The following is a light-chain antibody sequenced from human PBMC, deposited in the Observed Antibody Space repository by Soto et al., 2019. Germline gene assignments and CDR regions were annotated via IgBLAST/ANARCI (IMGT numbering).Light chain of an antibody. Sequence: DIQMTQSPSTLSASVGDRVTITCRASQSIGGWLAWYQQRPGKAPRLLIYDASSVESGVPSRFSGSRSGTTFTLAISSLQPEDFAVYYCQQYGSSPRTFGQGTKVDIK. V-gene: IGKV1-5*01. CDR3: QQYGSSPRT. CDR1: QSIGGW. CDR2: DAS. J-gene: IGKJ1*01.